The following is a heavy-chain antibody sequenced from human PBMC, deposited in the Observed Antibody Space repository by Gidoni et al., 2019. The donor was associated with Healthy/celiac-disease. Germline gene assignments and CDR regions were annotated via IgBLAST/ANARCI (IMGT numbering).Heavy chain of an antibody. V-gene: IGHV4-4*02. Sequence: QVQLQESGPGLVKPSGTLSLTCAVSCGSLSSSNWWSWVRKPPGKGLDVIGEIYHSGSIHYNPSIKSRVTISVDKSKNQFSLKLSSVTAADTVVYYCARDLNDYGDYGRDRNYWGQGTLVTVSS. J-gene: IGHJ4*02. CDR3: ARDLNDYGDYGRDRNY. CDR1: CGSLSSSNW. CDR2: IYHSGSI. D-gene: IGHD4-17*01.